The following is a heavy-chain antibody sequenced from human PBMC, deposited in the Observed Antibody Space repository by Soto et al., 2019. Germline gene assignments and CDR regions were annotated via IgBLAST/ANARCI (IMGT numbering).Heavy chain of an antibody. Sequence: EVQLVESGGGLVQPGGSLRLSCAASGFTFSSYCMNWVRQAPGKGLEWVSYISSSSSTIYYADSVKGRFTISRDNAKNSLYLQMNSLRDEDTAVYYCARDRYYYDSSGYGYWGQGTLVTVSS. CDR1: GFTFSSYC. J-gene: IGHJ4*02. D-gene: IGHD3-22*01. CDR2: ISSSSSTI. CDR3: ARDRYYYDSSGYGY. V-gene: IGHV3-48*02.